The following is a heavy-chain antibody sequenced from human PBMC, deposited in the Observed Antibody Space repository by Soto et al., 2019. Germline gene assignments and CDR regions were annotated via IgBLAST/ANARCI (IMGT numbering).Heavy chain of an antibody. V-gene: IGHV4-59*01. CDR2: IYYSGST. J-gene: IGHJ4*02. D-gene: IGHD1-20*01. Sequence: QVQLQESGPGLVKPSETLSLTCTVSGGSISNYYWSWIRQTPGKGLEWIGNIYYSGSTNYNPSLKSRVTISIDTSKNQFSLKLSSVTAADTAVYYCARDLTGTFFFDYWGQGTLVTVSS. CDR1: GGSISNYY. CDR3: ARDLTGTFFFDY.